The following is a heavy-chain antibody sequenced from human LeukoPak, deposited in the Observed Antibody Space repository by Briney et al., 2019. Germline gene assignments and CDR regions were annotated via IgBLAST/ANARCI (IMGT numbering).Heavy chain of an antibody. CDR1: GFTFTSSA. D-gene: IGHD6-13*01. CDR2: IVVGSGNT. V-gene: IGHV1-58*01. J-gene: IGHJ3*02. Sequence: GTSVKVSCKASGFTFTSSAVQWVRQARGRRLEWIGWIVVGSGNTNYAQKFQERVTITRDMSTSTAYMELSSLRSEDTAVYYCAARSSSTWYAFDIWGQGTMVTVSS. CDR3: AARSSSTWYAFDI.